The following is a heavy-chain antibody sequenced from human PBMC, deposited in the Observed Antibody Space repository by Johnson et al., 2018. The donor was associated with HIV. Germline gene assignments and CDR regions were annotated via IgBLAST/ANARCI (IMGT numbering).Heavy chain of an antibody. J-gene: IGHJ3*02. CDR3: ARDLVSIFGVVRSTDGFDI. D-gene: IGHD3-3*01. CDR1: EFTFSTFSRNA. Sequence: VQLVESGGGLVQPGGSLRLSCAASEFTFSTFSRNAMHWVRQAPGKGLEWVAHINPDGSEKYYVDSVRGRFTISRDNAKNSLYLQLNSLRVEDTAVYYCARDLVSIFGVVRSTDGFDIWGQGTVVTVSS. V-gene: IGHV3-7*01. CDR2: INPDGSEK.